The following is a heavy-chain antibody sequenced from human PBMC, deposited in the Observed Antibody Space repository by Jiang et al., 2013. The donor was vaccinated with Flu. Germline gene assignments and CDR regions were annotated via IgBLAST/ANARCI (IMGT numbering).Heavy chain of an antibody. Sequence: VQLVESGGGVVQPGRSLRLSCAASGFTFSSYGMHWVRQAPGKGLEWVAVIWYDGSNKYYGDSVKGRFTISRDNSKNMLYLQMNSLRTEDTAVYYCARGPYGDYNPFSIYWGQGTLVTVSS. CDR2: IWYDGSNK. D-gene: IGHD4-17*01. V-gene: IGHV3-33*01. J-gene: IGHJ4*02. CDR3: ARGPYGDYNPFSIY. CDR1: GFTFSSYG.